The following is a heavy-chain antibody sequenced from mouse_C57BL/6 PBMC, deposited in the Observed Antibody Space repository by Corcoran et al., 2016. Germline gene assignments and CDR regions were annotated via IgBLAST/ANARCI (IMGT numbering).Heavy chain of an antibody. V-gene: IGHV1-81*01. D-gene: IGHD1-1*01. CDR3: AREDGSSYAMDY. Sequence: QVQLQQSGAELARPGASVKLSCKASGYTFTSYGISWVKQRTGQGLEWIGEIYPRSGNTYYNEKFKGKATLTADKSSSTVYMELRSLTSEDSAVYFCAREDGSSYAMDYWGQGTSVTVSS. CDR1: GYTFTSYG. J-gene: IGHJ4*01. CDR2: IYPRSGNT.